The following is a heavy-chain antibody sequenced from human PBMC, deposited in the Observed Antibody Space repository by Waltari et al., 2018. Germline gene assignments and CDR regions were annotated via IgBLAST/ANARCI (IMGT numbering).Heavy chain of an antibody. D-gene: IGHD6-19*01. CDR2: INHGGSI. J-gene: IGHJ3*02. Sequence: QVQLQQWGAGLLKPSETLSLTCAVYGGSFSGYYWSWIRQPPGKGLVWIGEINHGGSINYHPSLKSRVTISVDTSKNQFSLKLSSVTAADTAVYYCARGWPLAVAGGGAFDIWGQGTMVTVSS. V-gene: IGHV4-34*01. CDR1: GGSFSGYY. CDR3: ARGWPLAVAGGGAFDI.